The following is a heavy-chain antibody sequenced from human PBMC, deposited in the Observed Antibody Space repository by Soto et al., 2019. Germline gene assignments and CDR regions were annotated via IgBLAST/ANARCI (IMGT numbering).Heavy chain of an antibody. CDR2: MNPNSGNT. CDR1: GYTFTSYD. J-gene: IGHJ2*01. V-gene: IGHV1-8*01. CDR3: ARGRGRNIAARGGWYFDL. D-gene: IGHD6-6*01. Sequence: QVQLVQSGAEVKKPGASVKVSCKASGYTFTSYDINWVRQATGQGLEWMGWMNPNSGNTGYAQKFQGRGTMTRNTSISTAYMELSSLRSEDTAVYYCARGRGRNIAARGGWYFDLWGRGTLVTVSS.